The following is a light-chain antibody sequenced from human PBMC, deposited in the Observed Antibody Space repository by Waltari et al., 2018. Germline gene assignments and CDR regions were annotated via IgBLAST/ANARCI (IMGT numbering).Light chain of an antibody. CDR3: QQYSTSPRYT. Sequence: EIVLTQSPGTLSLSPGERATLSCRASQRVSNNYLAWYQQKPGQAPRLLIFGASSRATGIPDRFSGSASGTDFTLTISRLEPEDFAVYYCQQYSTSPRYTFGQGTKLEIK. J-gene: IGKJ2*01. V-gene: IGKV3-20*01. CDR2: GAS. CDR1: QRVSNNY.